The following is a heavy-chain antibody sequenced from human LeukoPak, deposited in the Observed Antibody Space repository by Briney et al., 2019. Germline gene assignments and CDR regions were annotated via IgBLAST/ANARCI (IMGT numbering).Heavy chain of an antibody. CDR2: IYSGGRT. J-gene: IGHJ6*02. Sequence: GGSLRLSCAASGFTYSSNDMSWVRQAPGKGLEGVSVIYSGGRTYYADSVKGRFTICRDNSKNTLYLQMNSLRAEDTAVYYCARDRTYDYYDSSGSMYYGMDVWGQGTTVTVSS. CDR3: ARDRTYDYYDSSGSMYYGMDV. V-gene: IGHV3-66*02. D-gene: IGHD3-22*01. CDR1: GFTYSSND.